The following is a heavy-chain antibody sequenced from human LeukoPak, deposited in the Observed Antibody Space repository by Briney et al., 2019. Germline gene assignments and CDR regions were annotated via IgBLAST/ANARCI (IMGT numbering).Heavy chain of an antibody. CDR3: ATRSPRDY. Sequence: PGGSLRLSCAASGFTFSTYSMIRVRQAPGKGLEWVSYISSSSTYIYYADSVKGRFTISRDNANNSLYLQMNSLRAEDTAVYYCATRSPRDYWGQGTLVTVSS. V-gene: IGHV3-21*01. J-gene: IGHJ4*01. CDR2: ISSSSTYI. CDR1: GFTFSTYS.